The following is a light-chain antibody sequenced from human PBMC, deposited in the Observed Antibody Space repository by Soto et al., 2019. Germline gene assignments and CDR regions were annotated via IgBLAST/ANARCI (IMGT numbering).Light chain of an antibody. Sequence: DIQMTQSPSSLSASVGDRVTITCRASQSISSYLNWYQQKPGKAPKLLIYAASSLQSGVPSRFSGSGSGTGFTLTISSLQPEDFATYYCQQSYSTPPITFGQATRLEIK. J-gene: IGKJ5*01. CDR1: QSISSY. CDR3: QQSYSTPPIT. V-gene: IGKV1-39*01. CDR2: AAS.